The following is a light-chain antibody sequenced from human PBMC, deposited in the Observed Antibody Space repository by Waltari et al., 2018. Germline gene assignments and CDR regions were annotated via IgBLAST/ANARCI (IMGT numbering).Light chain of an antibody. CDR3: QTWGTGIRV. Sequence: QLVVTQSPSASASLGASVKLTCTLSSGHSNYAVAWHQQQPEKGPRYLMSVNSDGSHAKGAGIPERFSGSSSGAERYLTISSLQSEDEADYYCQTWGTGIRVFGGGTKLTVL. CDR1: SGHSNYA. CDR2: VNSDGSH. V-gene: IGLV4-69*01. J-gene: IGLJ3*02.